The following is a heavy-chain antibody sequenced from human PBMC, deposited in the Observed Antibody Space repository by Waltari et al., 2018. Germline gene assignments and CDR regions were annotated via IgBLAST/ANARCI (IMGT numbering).Heavy chain of an antibody. D-gene: IGHD3-3*01. CDR2: ISGSGGST. V-gene: IGHV3-23*04. CDR3: AKGVGPYDFWSGYYPYYFDY. CDR1: GFTFSSYA. Sequence: EVQLVESGGGLVQPGGSLRLSCAASGFTFSSYAMSWVRQAPGKGLGWVSAISGSGGSTYYADSGKGRFTISRDNSKNTLYLQMNSLRAEDTAVYYCAKGVGPYDFWSGYYPYYFDYWGQGTLVTVSS. J-gene: IGHJ4*02.